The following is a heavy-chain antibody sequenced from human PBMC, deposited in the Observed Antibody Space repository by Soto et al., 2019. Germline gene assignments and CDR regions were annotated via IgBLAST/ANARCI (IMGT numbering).Heavy chain of an antibody. D-gene: IGHD3-22*01. CDR3: ARDRVYYYDYSGYYNCDY. J-gene: IGHJ4*02. Sequence: ESGGGVVQPGRSLRVSCAASGFTFSNYDMHWVRQAPGKGLEWMAVVSYDGSKQFYAESVEGSFTISRDSSKSTLYLHMDNLRDEDTAVYYCARDRVYYYDYSGYYNCDYWGQGTLVTVSS. V-gene: IGHV3-30-3*01. CDR1: GFTFSNYD. CDR2: VSYDGSKQ.